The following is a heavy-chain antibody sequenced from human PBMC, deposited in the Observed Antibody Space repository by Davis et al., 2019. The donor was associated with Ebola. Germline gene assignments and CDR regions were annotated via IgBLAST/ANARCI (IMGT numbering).Heavy chain of an antibody. J-gene: IGHJ5*02. CDR3: ARGGIFFGANWFDP. V-gene: IGHV4-34*01. CDR1: GGSFSGYY. CDR2: INHNGNI. D-gene: IGHD3-10*01. Sequence: SETLSLTCAVYGGSFSGYYWTWIRQPPGKGLEWIGEINHNGNINYNPSLKSRVTLSVDTSKNQFSLKLSSVTAADTAVYYCARGGIFFGANWFDPWGQGTLVTVSS.